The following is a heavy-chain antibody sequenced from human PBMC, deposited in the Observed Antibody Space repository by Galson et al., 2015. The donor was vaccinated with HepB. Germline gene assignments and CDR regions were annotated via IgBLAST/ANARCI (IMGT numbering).Heavy chain of an antibody. J-gene: IGHJ4*02. Sequence: QSGAEVKKPGESLKISCKGSGYSFTSYWIGWVRQMPGKGLEWMGIIYPGDSDTRYSPSFQGQVTISADKSISTAYLQWSSLKASDTAMYYCAREHYDPTMVRGVMGGVDYWGQGTLVTVSS. D-gene: IGHD3-10*01. CDR1: GYSFTSYW. CDR3: AREHYDPTMVRGVMGGVDY. CDR2: IYPGDSDT. V-gene: IGHV5-51*03.